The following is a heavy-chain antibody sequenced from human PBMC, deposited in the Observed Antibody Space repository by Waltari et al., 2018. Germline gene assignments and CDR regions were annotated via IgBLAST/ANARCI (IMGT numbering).Heavy chain of an antibody. D-gene: IGHD3-22*01. V-gene: IGHV4-34*01. CDR1: GGSFNDYY. CDR2: IHHSGTN. J-gene: IGHJ4*02. Sequence: QVQLHQWGAGLLKPSETLSLTCGVSGGSFNDYYWTWIRQPPGKGLEWIGEIHHSGTNDYNPSLNSRLTMSVDTSKKQISLKMSSVTAADTAVYYCARGDLHYGSSGFFYWGQGALVTVSS. CDR3: ARGDLHYGSSGFFY.